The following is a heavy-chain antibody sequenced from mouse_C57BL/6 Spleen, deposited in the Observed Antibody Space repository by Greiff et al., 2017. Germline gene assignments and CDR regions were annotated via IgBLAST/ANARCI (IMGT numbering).Heavy chain of an antibody. CDR1: GFTFSSYG. CDR2: ISSGGSYT. Sequence: DVKLVESGGDLVKPGGSLKLSCAASGFTFSSYGMSWVRQTPDKRLEWVATISSGGSYTYYPDSVKGRFTISRDNAKNTLYLQMSSLKSEDTAMYYCARSSGTGRYFDVWGTGTTVTVSS. J-gene: IGHJ1*03. CDR3: ARSSGTGRYFDV. V-gene: IGHV5-6*02. D-gene: IGHD3-3*01.